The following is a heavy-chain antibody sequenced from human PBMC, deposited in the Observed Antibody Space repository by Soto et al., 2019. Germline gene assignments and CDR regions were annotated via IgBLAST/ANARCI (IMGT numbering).Heavy chain of an antibody. CDR1: GYPFTSYG. CDR2: INPNSGVT. V-gene: IGHV1-2*02. J-gene: IGHJ4*02. CDR3: TRAGFTTVELATTL. Sequence: GASVKVSCTASGYPFTSYGISWVRHSPGQGLEWMGWINPNSGVTRLPQKFQGRVIMTRDTSISTAYMDLSRLTSDDTAVYYCTRAGFTTVELATTLWGQGTLVTVSS. D-gene: IGHD5-12*01.